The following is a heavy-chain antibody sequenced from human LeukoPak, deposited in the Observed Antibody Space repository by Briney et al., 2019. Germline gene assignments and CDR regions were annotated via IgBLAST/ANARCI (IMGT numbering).Heavy chain of an antibody. CDR3: ARSRGAGPAAYFDY. CDR1: GFTFSDEY. J-gene: IGHJ4*02. Sequence: PGGALTLSCAASGFTFSDEYMSWIRQAPGKGLEWVSYISNSGSYTNYADSVKGRFTISRDNAKNSLYLQMSSLRAEDTAVYYCARSRGAGPAAYFDYGGQGTLITVSS. D-gene: IGHD6-19*01. V-gene: IGHV3-11*03. CDR2: ISNSGSYT.